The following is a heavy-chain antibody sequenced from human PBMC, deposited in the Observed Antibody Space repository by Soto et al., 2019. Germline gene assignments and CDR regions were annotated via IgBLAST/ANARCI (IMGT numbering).Heavy chain of an antibody. CDR3: ARIGYSSSSFDY. D-gene: IGHD6-6*01. J-gene: IGHJ4*02. Sequence: GSLRLSCAASGXAFNNYCMSCVRQAPGKGLEWLANINQDGSIKYYVDSVKGRLTISRYNTNNSPYLQLNILRFQDTAVYYCARIGYSSSSFDYRGQGRLAPVS. CDR2: INQDGSIK. CDR1: GXAFNNYC. V-gene: IGHV3-7*03.